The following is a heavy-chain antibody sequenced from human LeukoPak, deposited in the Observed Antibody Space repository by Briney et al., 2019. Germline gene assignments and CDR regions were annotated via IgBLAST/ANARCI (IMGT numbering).Heavy chain of an antibody. Sequence: GASVKVSCKASGYTFTSYYINWVRQAPGQGLEWMGWINPNSGGTNYAQKFQGRVTMTRDTSISTAYMELSRLRSDDTAVYYCARWGSYDFWSGYYGWFDPWGQGTLVTVSS. CDR1: GYTFTSYY. CDR2: INPNSGGT. J-gene: IGHJ5*02. D-gene: IGHD3-3*01. V-gene: IGHV1-2*02. CDR3: ARWGSYDFWSGYYGWFDP.